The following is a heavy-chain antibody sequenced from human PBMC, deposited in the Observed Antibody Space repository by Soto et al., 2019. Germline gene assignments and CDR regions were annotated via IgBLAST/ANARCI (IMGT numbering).Heavy chain of an antibody. Sequence: QITLKESGPTLVKPTQTLTLTCTFSGFSLSTPGMFVGCIRQPPGKALECLTLLYWNDDKRYCPSLKRRLTVTKDPSRNQVVLTMTNMDPVDTGTYYCARGSRARLPNGGDSDFDYWGQGTLVTVSS. J-gene: IGHJ4*02. D-gene: IGHD2-21*02. CDR1: GFSLSTPGMF. CDR2: LYWNDDK. CDR3: ARGSRARLPNGGDSDFDY. V-gene: IGHV2-5*01.